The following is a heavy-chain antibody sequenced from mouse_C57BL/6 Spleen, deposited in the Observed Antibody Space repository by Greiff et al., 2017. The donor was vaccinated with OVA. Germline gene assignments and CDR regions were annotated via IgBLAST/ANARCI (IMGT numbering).Heavy chain of an antibody. CDR2: IHPNSGST. V-gene: IGHV1-64*01. CDR1: GYTFTSYW. J-gene: IGHJ4*01. CDR3: ARWEIYDGYYGDMDY. D-gene: IGHD2-3*01. Sequence: VQLQQPGAELVKPGASVKLSCKASGYTFTSYWMHWVKQRPGQGLEWIGMIHPNSGSTNYNEKFKSKATLTVDKSSSTAYMQLSSLTSEDSAVYYCARWEIYDGYYGDMDYWGQGTSVTVSS.